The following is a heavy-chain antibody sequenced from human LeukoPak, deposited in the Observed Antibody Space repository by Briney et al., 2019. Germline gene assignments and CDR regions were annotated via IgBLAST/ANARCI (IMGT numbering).Heavy chain of an antibody. CDR3: ATCSSTRCLVGYYYYYMDV. CDR2: ISTSGGRT. J-gene: IGHJ6*03. D-gene: IGHD2-2*01. CDR1: GFTFSSYA. Sequence: PGGSLRLSCAASGFTFSSYAMSWVRQAPGKGLEWVSGISTSGGRTYYADSVKGQFTISRDNSKDTLYLQMNRLRAEDTAVYYCATCSSTRCLVGYYYYYMDVWGKGTTVTVSS. V-gene: IGHV3-23*01.